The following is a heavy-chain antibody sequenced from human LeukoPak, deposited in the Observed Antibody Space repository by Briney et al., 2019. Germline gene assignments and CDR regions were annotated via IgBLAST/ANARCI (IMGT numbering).Heavy chain of an antibody. Sequence: GGSLRLSCAASGFTFDDYGMSWVRQAPGKGLAWVSGVSAINWNGGSTGYADSVKGRFTISRDNAKNSLYLQMNSLRAEDTAFYFCARDRASGWYRGDYDYWGQGTLVTVSS. CDR3: ARDRASGWYRGDYDY. V-gene: IGHV3-20*04. D-gene: IGHD6-19*01. J-gene: IGHJ4*02. CDR1: GFTFDDYG. CDR2: INWNGGST.